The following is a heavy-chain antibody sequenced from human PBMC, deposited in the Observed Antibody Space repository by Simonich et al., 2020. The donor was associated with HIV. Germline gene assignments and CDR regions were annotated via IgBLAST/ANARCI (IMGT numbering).Heavy chain of an antibody. CDR3: ARRSGYDLDY. CDR2: INHSGNT. D-gene: IGHD5-12*01. J-gene: IGHJ4*02. Sequence: RWIRQPPGKGLEWIGEINHSGNTNYNPSLKSRVTISVDTSKNQFSLKLSSVTAADTAVFYCARRSGYDLDYWGQGTLVTVSS. V-gene: IGHV4-34*01.